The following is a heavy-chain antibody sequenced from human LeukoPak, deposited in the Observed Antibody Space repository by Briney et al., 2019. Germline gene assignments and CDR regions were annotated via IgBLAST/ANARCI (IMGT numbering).Heavy chain of an antibody. CDR2: IYHSGST. CDR3: ARAPRNYDSSGYYVDY. V-gene: IGHV4-38-2*02. D-gene: IGHD3-22*01. Sequence: EPSETLSLTCTVSGGSISSYYWGWIRQPPGKGLEWIGSIYHSGSTYYNPSLKSRVTISVDTSKNQFSLKLSSVTAADTAVYYCARAPRNYDSSGYYVDYWGQGTLVTVSS. J-gene: IGHJ4*02. CDR1: GGSISSYY.